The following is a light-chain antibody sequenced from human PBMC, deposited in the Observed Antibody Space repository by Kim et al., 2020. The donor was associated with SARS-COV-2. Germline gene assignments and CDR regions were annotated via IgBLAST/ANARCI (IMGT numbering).Light chain of an antibody. CDR2: GRD. V-gene: IGLV3-19*01. CDR3: NARDGHV. CDR1: SLRNFY. Sequence: SSELTQDPAVSVALGQTVRITCQGNSLRNFYASWYQQKPGQAPVLIIYGRDNRPSGIPDRFSGSSSGNTASLTITGAPAEDEADYYCNARDGHVFGTWTK. J-gene: IGLJ1*01.